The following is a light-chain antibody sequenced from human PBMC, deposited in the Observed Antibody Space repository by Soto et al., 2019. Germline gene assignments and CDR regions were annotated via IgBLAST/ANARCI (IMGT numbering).Light chain of an antibody. CDR3: QQDNNWPLT. V-gene: IGKV3-15*01. CDR2: GAS. Sequence: EIVLTQSPATLSLSHGERGTLSCRASQSVSSNLAWYQQKPGQAPRLLIYGASTRATGIPARFSGSGSGTEFTLTISSLQSEDFAVYYCQQDNNWPLTFGGGTKVDFK. CDR1: QSVSSN. J-gene: IGKJ4*01.